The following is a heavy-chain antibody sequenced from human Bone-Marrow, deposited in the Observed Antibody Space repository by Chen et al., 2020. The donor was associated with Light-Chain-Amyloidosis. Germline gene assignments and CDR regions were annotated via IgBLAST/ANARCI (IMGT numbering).Heavy chain of an antibody. V-gene: IGHV4-4*02. CDR3: ARVGSDYYDISGFYPLDY. CDR1: GGSISSGKW. D-gene: IGHD3-22*01. Sequence: QVQLQESGPGLVKPSGTLSLTCTVSGGSISSGKWWSWVRQSPGKGLEWIGEVYHNGGTNYNPSLKNRVTIFVDNSKNQFSLQLTSVTAADTAVYFCARVGSDYYDISGFYPLDYWGQGTLVTVSS. J-gene: IGHJ4*02. CDR2: VYHNGGT.